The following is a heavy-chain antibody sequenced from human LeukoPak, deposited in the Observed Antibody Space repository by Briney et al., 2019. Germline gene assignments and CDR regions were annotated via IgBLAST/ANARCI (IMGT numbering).Heavy chain of an antibody. V-gene: IGHV1-2*02. Sequence: ASVKVSCKASGYTFTGYYMHWVRQAPGQGLEWMGWINPNSGGTNYAQKFQGRVTMTRDTSISTAYMELRSLRSDDTAVYYCARDHSLFGAVAGTNWFDPWGQGTLVTVSS. J-gene: IGHJ5*02. D-gene: IGHD6-19*01. CDR3: ARDHSLFGAVAGTNWFDP. CDR1: GYTFTGYY. CDR2: INPNSGGT.